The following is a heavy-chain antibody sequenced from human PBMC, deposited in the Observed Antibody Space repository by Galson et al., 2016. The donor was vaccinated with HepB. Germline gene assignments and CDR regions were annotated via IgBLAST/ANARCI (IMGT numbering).Heavy chain of an antibody. CDR3: ANTGITILRGAADV. V-gene: IGHV1-69*10. Sequence: SVKVSCKASGGIFSSFAFSWVRQAPGQGLEWMGGILPILDIADYAQKFQGRVTVSADKSTSTAYMELNSLIAEDTAISYCANTGITILRGAADVWGQGTMVIVSS. CDR2: ILPILDIA. J-gene: IGHJ6*02. CDR1: GGIFSSFA. D-gene: IGHD3-10*01.